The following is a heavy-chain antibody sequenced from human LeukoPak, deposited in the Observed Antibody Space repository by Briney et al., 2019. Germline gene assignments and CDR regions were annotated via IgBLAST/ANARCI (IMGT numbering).Heavy chain of an antibody. J-gene: IGHJ4*02. D-gene: IGHD6-19*01. V-gene: IGHV3-64*01. CDR1: GFTFSSYA. CDR3: TRVLYSSGWYGDHY. CDR2: IRTNGGST. Sequence: PGGSLRLSCAASGFTFSSYAMHWVRQAPGKGLEYVSSIRTNGGSTYYANSVKGRFTISRDNSKNSLYLQMNSLRAEDTAVYYCTRVLYSSGWYGDHYWGQGTLVTVSS.